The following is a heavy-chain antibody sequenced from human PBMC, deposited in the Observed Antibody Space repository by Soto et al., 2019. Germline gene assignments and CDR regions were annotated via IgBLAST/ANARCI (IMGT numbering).Heavy chain of an antibody. J-gene: IGHJ4*02. CDR1: GGTFSSYT. V-gene: IGHV1-69*02. CDR3: PMEYCSSTSCYRDY. CDR2: IIPILGIA. D-gene: IGHD2-2*02. Sequence: QVQLVQSGAEVKKPGSSVKVSCKASGGTFSSYTISWVRQAPGQGLEWMGRIIPILGIANYAQKFQGRVTITADKSTSTGYMELSSLRSEDTAVYYCPMEYCSSTSCYRDYWGQGTLVNVSS.